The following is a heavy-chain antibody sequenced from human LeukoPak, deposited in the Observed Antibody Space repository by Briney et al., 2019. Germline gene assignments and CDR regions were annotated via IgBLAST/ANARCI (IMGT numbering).Heavy chain of an antibody. V-gene: IGHV4-4*07. D-gene: IGHD3-10*01. CDR3: ARAGLMVRGVTAAWFDP. Sequence: SETLSLTCTVSGGSISSYYWSWIRQPAGKGLEWIGRIYTSGSTNYNPSLKRRVTMSVDTSKNQFSLKLSSVTAADTAVYYCARAGLMVRGVTAAWFDPWGQGTLVTVSS. J-gene: IGHJ5*02. CDR1: GGSISSYY. CDR2: IYTSGST.